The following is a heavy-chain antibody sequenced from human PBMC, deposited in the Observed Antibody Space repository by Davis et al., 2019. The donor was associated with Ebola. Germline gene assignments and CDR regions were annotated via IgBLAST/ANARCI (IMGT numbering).Heavy chain of an antibody. V-gene: IGHV4-34*01. D-gene: IGHD3-10*01. Sequence: SETLSLTCAVYGGSFSGYYWSWIRQPPGKGLEWIGEINHSGSTNYNPSLKSRVTISVDTSKNQFSLKLSSVTAADTAVYYCAKAQPLWFGELPNWGQGTLVTVSS. CDR1: GGSFSGYY. J-gene: IGHJ4*02. CDR2: INHSGST. CDR3: AKAQPLWFGELPN.